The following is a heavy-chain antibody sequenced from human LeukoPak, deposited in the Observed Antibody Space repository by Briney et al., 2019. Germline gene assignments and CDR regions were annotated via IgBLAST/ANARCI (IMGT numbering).Heavy chain of an antibody. Sequence: GESLKISCKGSGYSFTNYWIGWVRQMPGKGLEWVVIIYTGDSDIRDSPALQGQVTISADKSISTAYLQWSSLKASDTAMYYCARRSYCRGDCYSDYWGQGTLVTVSS. CDR3: ARRSYCRGDCYSDY. D-gene: IGHD2-21*02. V-gene: IGHV5-51*01. CDR2: IYTGDSDI. J-gene: IGHJ4*02. CDR1: GYSFTNYW.